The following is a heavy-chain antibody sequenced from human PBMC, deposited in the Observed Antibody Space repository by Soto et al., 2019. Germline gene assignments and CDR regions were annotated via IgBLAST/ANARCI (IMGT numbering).Heavy chain of an antibody. V-gene: IGHV3-23*01. CDR1: GFTFSTYA. D-gene: IGHD5-18*01. Sequence: EVQLLESGGGLVQPGGSLRLSCAASGFTFSTYAMSWVRQAPGKGLEWVSVISGSGASTYYADSVKGRFTISRDNSKNTLYLQMNSLRAEDTAVYYCAKGGGIQLWELYYFDYWGQGTLDTVSS. CDR3: AKGGGIQLWELYYFDY. J-gene: IGHJ4*02. CDR2: ISGSGAST.